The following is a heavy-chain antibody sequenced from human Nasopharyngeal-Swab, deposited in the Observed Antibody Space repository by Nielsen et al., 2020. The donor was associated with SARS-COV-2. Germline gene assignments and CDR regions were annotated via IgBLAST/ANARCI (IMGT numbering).Heavy chain of an antibody. V-gene: IGHV4-39*01. CDR2: IYYSGST. CDR3: ARQNESSGWYVVIYFDY. Sequence: SETLSLTCTVSGGSISSSSSYWGWIRQPPGKGLEWIGSIYYSGSTYYTPSLKSRVTISVDTSKNQFSLKLRSVTAADTAVYHCARQNESSGWYVVIYFDYWGQGTLVTVSS. J-gene: IGHJ4*02. CDR1: GGSISSSSSY. D-gene: IGHD6-19*01.